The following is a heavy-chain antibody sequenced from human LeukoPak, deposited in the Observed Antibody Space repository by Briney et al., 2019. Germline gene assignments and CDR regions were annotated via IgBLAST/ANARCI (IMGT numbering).Heavy chain of an antibody. CDR3: ARGPRSSDWYSVDY. V-gene: IGHV4-4*07. CDR2: IYTSGST. J-gene: IGHJ4*02. CDR1: GGSISNYY. Sequence: SETLSLTCTVSGGSISNYYWSWIRQPAGKGLEWIGRIYTSGSTNYNPSLKSRVTMSVDTSKNQFSLKLSSVTAADAAVYYCARGPRSSDWYSVDYWGRGTLVTVSS. D-gene: IGHD6-19*01.